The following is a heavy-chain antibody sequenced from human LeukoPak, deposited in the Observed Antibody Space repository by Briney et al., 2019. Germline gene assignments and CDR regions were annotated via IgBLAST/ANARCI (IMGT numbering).Heavy chain of an antibody. Sequence: NASETLTLTCAVSGYSISSGYYWGWIRQPPGKGLEWIGSIYHSGSTYYNPSLKSRVTISVDTSKNQFSLKLSSVTAADTAVYYCARDIVVVPAATYNWLDPWGQGTLVTVSS. CDR1: GYSISSGYY. CDR3: ARDIVVVPAATYNWLDP. V-gene: IGHV4-38-2*02. CDR2: IYHSGST. D-gene: IGHD2-2*01. J-gene: IGHJ5*02.